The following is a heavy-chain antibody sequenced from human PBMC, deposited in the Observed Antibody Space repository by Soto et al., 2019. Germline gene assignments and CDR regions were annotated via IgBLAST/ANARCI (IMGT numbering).Heavy chain of an antibody. CDR3: AKDRFSSTICYYFDY. D-gene: IGHD2-2*01. Sequence: GGSLRLSCAASGFTFSSYAMSWVRQAPGKGLEWVSAISGSGGSTYYADSVKGRFTISRANSKNTLYLQMNSLRAEDTAVYYCAKDRFSSTICYYFDYLGQGTLVTVSS. J-gene: IGHJ4*02. V-gene: IGHV3-23*01. CDR1: GFTFSSYA. CDR2: ISGSGGST.